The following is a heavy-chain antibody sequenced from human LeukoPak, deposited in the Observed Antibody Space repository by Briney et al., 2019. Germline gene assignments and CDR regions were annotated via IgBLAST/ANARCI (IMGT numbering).Heavy chain of an antibody. CDR2: IYHGGST. J-gene: IGHJ3*02. D-gene: IGHD2-15*01. CDR1: GYSISSGYY. CDR3: ARDRDGGSSTSDAFDI. Sequence: SETLSLTCTVSGYSISSGYYWGWIRQPPGKGLEWIGSIYHGGSTYYNPSLKSRVTISVDTSKNQFSLKLSSVTAADTAVYYCARDRDGGSSTSDAFDIWGQGTMVTVSS. V-gene: IGHV4-38-2*02.